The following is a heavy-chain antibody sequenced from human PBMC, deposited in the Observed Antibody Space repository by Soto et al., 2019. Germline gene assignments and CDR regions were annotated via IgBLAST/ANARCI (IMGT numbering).Heavy chain of an antibody. Sequence: QVQLVQSGAEVQKPGSSVKVSCKASGGTFSSYAISWMRQAPGQGLEWMGGIIPMSGTANYAQKFQGRVTITADESTSTAYMELSSPRSEDTAVYYCARSQGGSTCLEIYYYDDYGMDVWGQGTTVTVSS. CDR1: GGTFSSYA. CDR3: ARSQGGSTCLEIYYYDDYGMDV. CDR2: IIPMSGTA. D-gene: IGHD2-15*01. V-gene: IGHV1-69*01. J-gene: IGHJ6*02.